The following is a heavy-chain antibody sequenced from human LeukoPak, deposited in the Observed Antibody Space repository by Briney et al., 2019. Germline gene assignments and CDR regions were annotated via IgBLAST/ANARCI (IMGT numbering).Heavy chain of an antibody. D-gene: IGHD3-10*02. CDR3: AKDVDLFGELYFDS. V-gene: IGHV3-30*02. Sequence: PGGSLRLSCVASEFTFTSYGMHWVRQAPGKGLEWVAFLRYDGSNRSYADSVKGRFTISRDNSKNTLYLQMNSLRAEGTAVYYCAKDVDLFGELYFDSWGQGTLVTVSS. CDR1: EFTFTSYG. CDR2: LRYDGSNR. J-gene: IGHJ4*02.